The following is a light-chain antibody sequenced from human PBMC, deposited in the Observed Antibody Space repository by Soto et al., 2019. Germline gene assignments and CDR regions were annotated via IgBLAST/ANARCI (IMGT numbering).Light chain of an antibody. CDR1: QSFRGL. V-gene: IGKV3-11*01. Sequence: EVVFTQSPVILSLSPVERATLSCRASQSFRGLLAWYQQKPGQAPRLLIYDAYNRATGIPPRFSGSGSGTDFTLTISSLEPEDSAVYYCQKRHMWPIKLGQGTRLEIK. CDR2: DAY. CDR3: QKRHMWPIK. J-gene: IGKJ5*01.